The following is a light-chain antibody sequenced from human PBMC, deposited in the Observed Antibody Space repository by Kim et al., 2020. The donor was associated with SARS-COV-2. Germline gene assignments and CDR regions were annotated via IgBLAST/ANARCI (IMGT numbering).Light chain of an antibody. CDR1: SSDVGGYNY. CDR2: DVS. Sequence: ITISCTRTSSDVGGYNYASEYQQHPGKAPKLMIYDVSHRPSGVSNRFAGSKSGNAASLAISGLQAEDEADYYCSSYTSSSTLYVFGTGTKVTVL. J-gene: IGLJ1*01. V-gene: IGLV2-14*03. CDR3: SSYTSSSTLYV.